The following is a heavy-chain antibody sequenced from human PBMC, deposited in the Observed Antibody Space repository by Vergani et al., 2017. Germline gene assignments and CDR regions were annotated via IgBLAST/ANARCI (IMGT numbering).Heavy chain of an antibody. V-gene: IGHV3-11*04. CDR1: GFIFSDYY. CDR2: ISDGGETK. Sequence: QVQLVASGGGLVRPGGSLRLSCAASGFIFSDYYMTWIRQTPGKGLEWLAHISDGGETKMYAESLKGRFTVSRDSAKNSLYLQMDSLRAEDTAVYYCAREYSSTSGRAFDFWGQGTKVTVSS. CDR3: AREYSSTSGRAFDF. J-gene: IGHJ3*01. D-gene: IGHD2-2*01.